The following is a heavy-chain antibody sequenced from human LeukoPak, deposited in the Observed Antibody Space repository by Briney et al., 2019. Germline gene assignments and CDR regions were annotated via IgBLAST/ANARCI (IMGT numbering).Heavy chain of an antibody. CDR2: VYYNKRT. D-gene: IGHD1-26*01. CDR3: ASGYSGSYYEGSFDY. Sequence: SETLSLTCSVSGGSISSYYWSWIRQPPGKGLEWIGYVYYNKRTNSNPSLKSRVTMSVDTSKNQFSLKLSSVTAADTAVYYCASGYSGSYYEGSFDYWGQGTLVTVSS. J-gene: IGHJ4*02. V-gene: IGHV4-59*12. CDR1: GGSISSYY.